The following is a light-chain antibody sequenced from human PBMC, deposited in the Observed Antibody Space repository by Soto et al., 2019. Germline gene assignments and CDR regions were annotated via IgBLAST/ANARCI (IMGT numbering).Light chain of an antibody. V-gene: IGKV1-13*02. CDR2: DAS. J-gene: IGKJ4*01. CDR1: QGISSA. CDR3: QQFNSYPHGLT. Sequence: AIQLTQSPSSLSASVGDRVTITCRASQGISSALAWYQQKPGKAPKLLIYDASSLESGVPSRFIGSGSGTDFTLTISSLQPEDFETYYCQQFNSYPHGLTFGGGTKVEIK.